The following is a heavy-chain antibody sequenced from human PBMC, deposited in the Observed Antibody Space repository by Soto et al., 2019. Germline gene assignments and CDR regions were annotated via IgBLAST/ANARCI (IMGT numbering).Heavy chain of an antibody. CDR2: ISAYNGNT. CDR1: GYTFTSYG. V-gene: IGHV1-18*01. D-gene: IGHD2-8*01. J-gene: IGHJ5*02. Sequence: GASVKVSCKASGYTFTSYGISWVRQAPGQGLEWMGWISAYNGNTNYAQKLQGRVTMTTDTSTSTAYMELRSLRSDDTAVYYCARGPNGVAAGDWFDPWGQGTLVTVSS. CDR3: ARGPNGVAAGDWFDP.